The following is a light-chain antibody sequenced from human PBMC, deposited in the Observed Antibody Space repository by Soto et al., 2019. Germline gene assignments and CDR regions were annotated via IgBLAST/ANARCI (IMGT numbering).Light chain of an antibody. Sequence: DIQMTQSPSSLSASVGGRGTITCHASQNINNYLNRYQQKPGRAPKLLIYDAYNLETGVASRFSGSGSGTDFTLTISSLQPEDIATYYCQPYDNLLITFGQGTRLEIK. J-gene: IGKJ5*01. CDR2: DAY. CDR1: QNINNY. V-gene: IGKV1-33*01. CDR3: QPYDNLLIT.